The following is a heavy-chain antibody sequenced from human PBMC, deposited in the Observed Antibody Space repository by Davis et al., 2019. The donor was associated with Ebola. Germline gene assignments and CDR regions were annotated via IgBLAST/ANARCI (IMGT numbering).Heavy chain of an antibody. CDR1: GGSFSGYY. CDR2: INHSGST. Sequence: LETLSLTCAVYGGSFSGYYWSWIRQPPGKGLEWIGEINHSGSTNYNPSLKSRVTISVDTSKNQFSLKLSSVTAADTAVYYCARVVAATHNWFDPWGQGTLVTVSS. V-gene: IGHV4-34*01. D-gene: IGHD2-15*01. J-gene: IGHJ5*02. CDR3: ARVVAATHNWFDP.